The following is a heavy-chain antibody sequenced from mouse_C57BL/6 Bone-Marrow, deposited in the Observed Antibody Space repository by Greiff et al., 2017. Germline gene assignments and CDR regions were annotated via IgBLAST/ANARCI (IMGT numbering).Heavy chain of an antibody. J-gene: IGHJ3*01. D-gene: IGHD2-3*01. CDR3: VRDYASYLAWFAY. V-gene: IGHV10-1*01. CDR2: IRSKSNNYAT. CDR1: GFSFNTYA. Sequence: GGGLVQPKGSLKLSCAASGFSFNTYALNWVRQAPGKGSDWVARIRSKSNNYATYYAESVKDRFTISKNYSESMLYLQMNNLKTDDTAIYYCVRDYASYLAWFAYWGQGTLVTVSA.